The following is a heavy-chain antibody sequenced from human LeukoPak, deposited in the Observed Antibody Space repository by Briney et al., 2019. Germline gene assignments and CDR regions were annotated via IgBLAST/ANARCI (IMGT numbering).Heavy chain of an antibody. CDR1: GYTFTGYY. CDR2: IIPNSGGT. Sequence: GASVKVSCKASGYTFTGYYMNWVRQAPRQGLEWMGRIIPNSGGTNYAQKFQGRVTMTRDTSISTAYMELSRLRSDDTAVYYCARVGDGLNDAFDIWGQGTMVTVSS. V-gene: IGHV1-2*06. CDR3: ARVGDGLNDAFDI. D-gene: IGHD5-24*01. J-gene: IGHJ3*02.